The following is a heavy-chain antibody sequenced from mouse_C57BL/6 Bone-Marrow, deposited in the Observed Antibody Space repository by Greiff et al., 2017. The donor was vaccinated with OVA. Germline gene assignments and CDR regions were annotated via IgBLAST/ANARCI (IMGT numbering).Heavy chain of an antibody. CDR2: ISYDGSN. CDR3: ARTGAY. CDR1: GYSITSGYY. V-gene: IGHV3-6*01. J-gene: IGHJ3*01. Sequence: VQLQQSGPGLVKPSQSLSLTCSVTGYSITSGYYWNWIRQFPGNKLEWMGYISYDGSNNYNPSLKNRISITRDTSKNQFFLKLNSVTTEDTATYYCARTGAYWGQGTLVTVSA.